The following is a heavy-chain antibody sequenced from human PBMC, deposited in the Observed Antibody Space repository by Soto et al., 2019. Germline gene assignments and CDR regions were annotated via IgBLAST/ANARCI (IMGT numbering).Heavy chain of an antibody. Sequence: GGSLRLSCAASGFTFSSYSMNWVRQAPGKGLEWVSSISSSSSYIYYADSVEGRFTISRDNAKNSLYLQMNSLRAEDTAVYYCARVRRGYGFDYWGQGTLVTVSS. CDR1: GFTFSSYS. V-gene: IGHV3-21*01. J-gene: IGHJ4*02. CDR3: ARVRRGYGFDY. CDR2: ISSSSSYI. D-gene: IGHD5-18*01.